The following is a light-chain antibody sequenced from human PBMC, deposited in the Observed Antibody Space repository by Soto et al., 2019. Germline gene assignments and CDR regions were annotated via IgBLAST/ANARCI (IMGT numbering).Light chain of an antibody. CDR2: DVT. CDR1: SSDVGTHGY. V-gene: IGLV2-8*01. CDR3: MCYAGGNNWV. Sequence: QSVLTQPPSASGSPGQSVTISCTGTSSDVGTHGYVSWYQQHAGKAPKLMIYDVTTRPSGVPDRFSGSKSANTASLTVSGLQAEDEADYYCMCYAGGNNWVFVGGTKLTVL. J-gene: IGLJ3*02.